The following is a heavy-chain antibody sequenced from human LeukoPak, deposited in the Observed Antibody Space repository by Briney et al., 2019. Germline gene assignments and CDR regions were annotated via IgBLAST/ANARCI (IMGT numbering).Heavy chain of an antibody. CDR1: GFTFSSYS. Sequence: GGSLRLSCAASGFTFSSYSMNWVRQAPGKGLEWVSYISNSSSTIYYADSVKGRFTISRDNAKNSLYLQMNSLRAEDTAVYYCAIRTLSGWLDYWGQGTLVTVSS. J-gene: IGHJ4*02. V-gene: IGHV3-48*01. D-gene: IGHD6-19*01. CDR2: ISNSSSTI. CDR3: AIRTLSGWLDY.